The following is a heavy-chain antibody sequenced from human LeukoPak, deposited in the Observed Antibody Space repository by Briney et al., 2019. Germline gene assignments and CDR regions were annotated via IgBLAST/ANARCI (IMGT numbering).Heavy chain of an antibody. CDR1: GGSITTYY. J-gene: IGHJ4*02. Sequence: SETLSLTCTVSGGSITTYYWSWIRQPPGKGLEWIGFIYSSGSANYNPSLMSRVTMSVDTSKNQFSLKLSSVTAADTAVYYCARTRTYADYADFWGQGTLATVSS. D-gene: IGHD4-17*01. CDR2: IYSSGSA. V-gene: IGHV4-59*01. CDR3: ARTRTYADYADF.